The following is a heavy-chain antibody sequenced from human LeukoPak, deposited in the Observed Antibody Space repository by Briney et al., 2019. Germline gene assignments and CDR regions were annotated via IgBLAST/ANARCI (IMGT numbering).Heavy chain of an antibody. CDR1: EFSVSTYG. Sequence: PGGSLRLSCSASEFSVSTYGMNWVRQARGRGVEWVSSINTIGNKIYYGDSVKGRFTISRDNSKNTLSLQMNNLRVEDTAIYYCAKGRYSSSWAPFDPWGQGTLVTVSS. D-gene: IGHD4-11*01. CDR3: AKGRYSSSWAPFDP. V-gene: IGHV3-23*05. J-gene: IGHJ5*02. CDR2: INTIGNKI.